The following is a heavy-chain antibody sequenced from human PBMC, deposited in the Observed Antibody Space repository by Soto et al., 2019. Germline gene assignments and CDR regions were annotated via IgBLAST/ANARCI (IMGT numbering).Heavy chain of an antibody. Sequence: LRLSCAASGFTFSSYAMSWVRQAPGKGLEWVSAISGSGGSTYYADSVKGRFTISRDNSKNTLYLQMNSLRAEDTAVYYCAKDPSPTYYYDSSGYYPSTLFDYWGQGALVTVSS. CDR1: GFTFSSYA. V-gene: IGHV3-23*01. CDR3: AKDPSPTYYYDSSGYYPSTLFDY. D-gene: IGHD3-22*01. J-gene: IGHJ4*02. CDR2: ISGSGGST.